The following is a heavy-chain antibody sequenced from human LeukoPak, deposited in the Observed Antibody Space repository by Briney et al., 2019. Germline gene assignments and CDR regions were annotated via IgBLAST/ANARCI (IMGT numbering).Heavy chain of an antibody. CDR2: ISAYSGNT. CDR3: ARREYSYGHEDY. D-gene: IGHD5-18*01. V-gene: IGHV1-18*04. J-gene: IGHJ4*02. CDR1: GYTFTSYG. Sequence: ASVKVSCKASGYTFTSYGISWVRQAPGQGLEWMGWISAYSGNTNYAQKLQGRVTMTTDTSTSTAYMELRSLRSDDTAVYYCARREYSYGHEDYWGQGTLVTVSS.